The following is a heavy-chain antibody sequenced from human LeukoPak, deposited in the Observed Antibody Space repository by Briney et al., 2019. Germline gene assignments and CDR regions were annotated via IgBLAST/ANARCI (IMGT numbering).Heavy chain of an antibody. J-gene: IGHJ4*02. CDR2: ISYDGSNK. CDR1: GFTFSSYG. D-gene: IGHD5-12*01. V-gene: IGHV3-30*03. Sequence: GGSLRLSCAASGFTFSSYGMHWVRQAPGKGLEWVAVISYDGSNKYYADSVKGRFTISRDNAKNTLYLQMNSLRAEDTAVYYCARSLVAQNDYWGQGTLVTVSS. CDR3: ARSLVAQNDY.